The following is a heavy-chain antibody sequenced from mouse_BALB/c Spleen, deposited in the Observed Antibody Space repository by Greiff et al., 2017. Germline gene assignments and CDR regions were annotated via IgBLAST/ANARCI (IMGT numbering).Heavy chain of an antibody. D-gene: IGHD4-1*01. V-gene: IGHV5-12-1*01. CDR1: GFAFSSYD. J-gene: IGHJ1*01. Sequence: EVKLVESGGGLVKPGGSLKLSCAASGFAFSSYDMSWVRQTPEKRLEWVAYISSGGGSTYYPDTVKGRFTISRDNAKNTLYLQMSSLKSEDTAMYYGARQDWDWYFDVWGAGTTVTVSS. CDR3: ARQDWDWYFDV. CDR2: ISSGGGST.